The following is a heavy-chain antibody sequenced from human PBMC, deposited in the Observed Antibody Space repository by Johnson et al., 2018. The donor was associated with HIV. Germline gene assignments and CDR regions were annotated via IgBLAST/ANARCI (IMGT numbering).Heavy chain of an antibody. CDR1: GFTVSSNY. D-gene: IGHD3-16*01. Sequence: EQLVESGGGLIQPGGSLRLSCAASGFTVSSNYMSWVRQAPGQGLEWVSVICSGDSTYYADSVKGRFTISRDTSKNTLYLQMNRLRAEATALYYCARDAYRAFDIWGQGTMVTVSS. J-gene: IGHJ3*02. V-gene: IGHV3-66*03. CDR3: ARDAYRAFDI. CDR2: ICSGDST.